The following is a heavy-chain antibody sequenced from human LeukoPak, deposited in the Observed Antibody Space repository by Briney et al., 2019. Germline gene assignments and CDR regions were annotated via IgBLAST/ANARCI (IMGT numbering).Heavy chain of an antibody. V-gene: IGHV3-30*03. J-gene: IGHJ3*02. CDR2: ISYDGSHK. CDR3: ATASRLSYDTFDI. CDR1: GFTFSSDG. Sequence: GGSLRLSCAASGFTFSSDGMHWVRQALGKGLEWVAVISYDGSHKYYADFVRGRFTISRDNSKNTLYLQMNSLRAEDTAVYYCATASRLSYDTFDIWGQGTVVTVSS. D-gene: IGHD2/OR15-2a*01.